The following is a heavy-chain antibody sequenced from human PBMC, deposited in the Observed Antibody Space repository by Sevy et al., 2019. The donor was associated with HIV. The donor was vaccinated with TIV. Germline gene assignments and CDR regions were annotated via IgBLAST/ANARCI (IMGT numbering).Heavy chain of an antibody. CDR2: IKSKADGGTP. Sequence: GGSLRLSCGASGFIFSNAWMSWVRQAPGKGLEWVGRIKSKADGGTPDYAAPVKGTFTISRDDSINTLYLQMNSLRTDHTAVYYCGYSEYGYYYDYWGQGTLVTVSS. CDR1: GFIFSNAW. CDR3: GYSEYGYYYDY. D-gene: IGHD1-26*01. J-gene: IGHJ4*02. V-gene: IGHV3-15*01.